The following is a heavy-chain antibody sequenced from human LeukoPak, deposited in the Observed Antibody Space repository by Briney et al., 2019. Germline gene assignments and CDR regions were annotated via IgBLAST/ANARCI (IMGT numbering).Heavy chain of an antibody. CDR3: ARASTTVPNLLDN. V-gene: IGHV3-74*01. CDR1: GSTFSTYW. CDR2: LSGDGSST. J-gene: IGHJ4*02. Sequence: QPGGSLRLSCVASGSTFSTYWMHWVRQAPGKGLLWVSRLSGDGSSTRFADSLKGRFTISRDNAKNTLYLQMNSLRAEDTAVYFCARASTTVPNLLDNWGQGTLVTVSS. D-gene: IGHD4-17*01.